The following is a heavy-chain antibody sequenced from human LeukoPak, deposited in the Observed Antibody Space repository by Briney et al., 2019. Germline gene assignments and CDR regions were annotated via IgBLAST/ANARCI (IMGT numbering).Heavy chain of an antibody. CDR3: ARGLRWYDAFDM. D-gene: IGHD4-23*01. CDR2: FGGDNDYR. Sequence: GGSLRLSCAVSGFTFAAYSVNWVRQAPGKGLEWVSSFGGDNDYRDYADSVKGRFTVSGDNTKKSLYLQMNSLRADDTAMYYCARGLRWYDAFDMWGQGPMVTVSS. J-gene: IGHJ3*02. CDR1: GFTFAAYS. V-gene: IGHV3-21*04.